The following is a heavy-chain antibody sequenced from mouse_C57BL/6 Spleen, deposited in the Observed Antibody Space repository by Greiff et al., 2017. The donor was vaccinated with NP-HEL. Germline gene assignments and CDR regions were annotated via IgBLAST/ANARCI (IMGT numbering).Heavy chain of an antibody. CDR3: ARIIDLDYYGSSSTGFDY. CDR2: IWWDDDK. D-gene: IGHD1-1*01. Sequence: QVQLKQSGPGILQPSQTLSLTCSFSGFSLSTFGMGVGWIRQPSGKGLEWLAHIWWDDDKYYNPALKSRLTISKDTSKNQVFLKIANVDTADTATYYCARIIDLDYYGSSSTGFDYWGQGTTLTVSS. J-gene: IGHJ2*01. CDR1: GFSLSTFGMG. V-gene: IGHV8-8*01.